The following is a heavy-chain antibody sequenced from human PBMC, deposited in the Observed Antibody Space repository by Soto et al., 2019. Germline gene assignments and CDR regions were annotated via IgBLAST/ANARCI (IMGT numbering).Heavy chain of an antibody. Sequence: QVQLQQWGAGLLKPSETLSLTCAVYGGPFSGYYWSWIRQPPGKGLEWIGEIKHSGSTNQNPSLKSRVTISVDTSKNQFSLKLSAVTAADTAVYYCAGEGVTVTTAADCWGQGTLVTVSS. D-gene: IGHD4-17*01. J-gene: IGHJ4*02. CDR3: AGEGVTVTTAADC. CDR2: IKHSGST. V-gene: IGHV4-34*01. CDR1: GGPFSGYY.